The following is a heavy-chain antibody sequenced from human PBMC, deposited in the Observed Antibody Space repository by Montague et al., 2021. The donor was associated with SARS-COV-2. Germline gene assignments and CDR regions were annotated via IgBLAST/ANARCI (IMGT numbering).Heavy chain of an antibody. D-gene: IGHD6-13*01. CDR2: IFHSGTI. Sequence: SETLSLTCRVSGDSISTSTWCTWVRQTPRKGLEWIGEIFHSGTINYNSSLNSRAIISVDKSNNHFSLRLSSLIAADTAVYYCATLSRRTAAGTRDYFGLDVWGQGTTVVVSS. V-gene: IGHV4-4*02. CDR1: GDSISTSTW. J-gene: IGHJ6*02. CDR3: ATLSRRTAAGTRDYFGLDV.